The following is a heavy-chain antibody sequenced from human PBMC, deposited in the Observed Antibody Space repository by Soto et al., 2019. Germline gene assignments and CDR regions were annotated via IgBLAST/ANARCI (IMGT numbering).Heavy chain of an antibody. J-gene: IGHJ4*02. V-gene: IGHV3-74*01. CDR1: GFTFTNYW. D-gene: IGHD2-15*01. CDR3: ARDGGSADIDFDY. Sequence: EVQLMESGGGLVQPGGSLRLSCAASGFTFTNYWTHLVRQAPGKGLVWVSCIGGDGSTTYADSVKGRFTLSIDNAKNTVYLQMNSLRAEDTAMYYCARDGGSADIDFDYWGQGTLVTVSS. CDR2: IGGDGST.